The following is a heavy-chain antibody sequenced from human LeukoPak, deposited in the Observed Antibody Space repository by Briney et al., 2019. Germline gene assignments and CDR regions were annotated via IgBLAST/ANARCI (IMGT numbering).Heavy chain of an antibody. CDR1: GFNFADST. CDR3: ARTIYYYESTSYFSDAFDV. V-gene: IGHV3-43*01. Sequence: GGSLRLSCAASGFNFADSTMHWVRQRPGKGLEWVSLINWNGGTSHYGDSVKGRFTISRDDAKNSLYLEMDSLRAEDTAVYYCARTIYYYESTSYFSDAFDVWGQGTMVTVSS. J-gene: IGHJ3*01. D-gene: IGHD3-22*01. CDR2: INWNGGTS.